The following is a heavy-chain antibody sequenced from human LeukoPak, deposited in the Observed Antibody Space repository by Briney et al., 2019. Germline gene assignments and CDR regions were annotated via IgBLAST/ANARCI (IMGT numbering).Heavy chain of an antibody. V-gene: IGHV4-61*02. D-gene: IGHD1-26*01. Sequence: PSETLSLTCTVSGGSVSSGSYYWSWIRQPAGKGLEWIGRIYTSGSTNYNPSLKSRVTISVDTSKNQFSLKLSSVTAADTAVYYCARVGAGAYRYYYYMDVWGKGTTVTVSS. CDR1: GGSVSSGSYY. CDR2: IYTSGST. CDR3: ARVGAGAYRYYYYMDV. J-gene: IGHJ6*03.